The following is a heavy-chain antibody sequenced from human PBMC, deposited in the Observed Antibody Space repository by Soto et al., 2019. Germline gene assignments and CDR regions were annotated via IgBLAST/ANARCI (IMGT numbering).Heavy chain of an antibody. V-gene: IGHV4-31*03. CDR2: IYYSGST. CDR1: GGSISSGGYY. Sequence: SEILSLTCTVSGGSISSGGYYWSWIRQHPGKGLEWIGYIYYSGSTYYNPSLKSRVTISVDTSKNQFSLKLSSVTAADTAVYYCARDYSSSWYGFDYFDYWGQGTLVTVSS. J-gene: IGHJ4*02. D-gene: IGHD6-13*01. CDR3: ARDYSSSWYGFDYFDY.